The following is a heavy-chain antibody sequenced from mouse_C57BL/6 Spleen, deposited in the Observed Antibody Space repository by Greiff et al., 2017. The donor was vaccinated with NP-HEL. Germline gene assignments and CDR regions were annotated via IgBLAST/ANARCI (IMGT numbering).Heavy chain of an antibody. V-gene: IGHV5-17*01. CDR1: GFTFSDYG. CDR3: ARCRVTTVVARGAFDY. Sequence: DVHLVESGGGLVKPGGSLKLSCAASGFTFSDYGMHWVRQAPEKGLEWVAYISSGSSTIYYADTVKGRFTISRDNAKNTLFLQMTSLRSEDTAMYYCARCRVTTVVARGAFDYWGQGTTLTVSS. J-gene: IGHJ2*01. CDR2: ISSGSSTI. D-gene: IGHD1-1*01.